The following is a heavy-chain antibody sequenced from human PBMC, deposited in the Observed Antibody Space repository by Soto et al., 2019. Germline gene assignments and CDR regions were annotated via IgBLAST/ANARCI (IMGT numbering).Heavy chain of an antibody. D-gene: IGHD3-9*01. V-gene: IGHV1-18*01. Sequence: ASVKVSCKASGYTFTSYGISWVRQAPGQGLEWMGWISAYNGNTNYAQKLQGRVTMTTDTSTSTAYMELRSLRSDDTAVYYCARDYDILTGYPHAFDIWGQGTMVTISS. CDR1: GYTFTSYG. CDR3: ARDYDILTGYPHAFDI. CDR2: ISAYNGNT. J-gene: IGHJ3*02.